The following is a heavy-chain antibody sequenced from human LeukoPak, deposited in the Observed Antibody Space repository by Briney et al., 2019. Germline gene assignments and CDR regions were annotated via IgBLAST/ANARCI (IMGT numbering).Heavy chain of an antibody. J-gene: IGHJ4*02. Sequence: PGGSLRLSCAVSGITLSNYGMSWVRQAPGKGLEWVAGISGSGGRTNYADSVKGRFTISRDNSKNTLYLQMNSLRAEDTAVYYCVLRGSGSSWGQGTLVTVSS. CDR1: GITLSNYG. V-gene: IGHV3-23*01. D-gene: IGHD3-10*01. CDR3: VLRGSGSS. CDR2: ISGSGGRT.